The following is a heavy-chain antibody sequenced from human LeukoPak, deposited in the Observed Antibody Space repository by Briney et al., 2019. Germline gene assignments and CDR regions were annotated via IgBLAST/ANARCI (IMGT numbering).Heavy chain of an antibody. CDR1: GYTFTSYD. CDR2: MNPNSGNT. CDR3: ARDSLNNYYYYYYMDG. J-gene: IGHJ6*03. V-gene: IGHV1-8*01. D-gene: IGHD5-18*01. Sequence: ASVKVSCKASGYTFTSYDINWVRQATGQGLEWMGWMNPNSGNTGYAQKFQGRVTMTRNTSISTAYMELSSLRSEDTAVYYCARDSLNNYYYYYYMDGGGKGTTVTVSS.